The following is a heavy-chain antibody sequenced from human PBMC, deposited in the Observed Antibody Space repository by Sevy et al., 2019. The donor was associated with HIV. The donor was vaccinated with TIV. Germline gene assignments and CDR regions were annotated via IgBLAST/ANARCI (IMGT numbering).Heavy chain of an antibody. CDR1: GFTFSSYE. CDR3: ARDRQGITVAGTAIDY. D-gene: IGHD6-19*01. V-gene: IGHV3-48*03. Sequence: GGSLRLSCTASGFTFSSYEMNWVRQAPGKGLEWVSYITLSGSTIYYADSVKGRFTISRDNAKNSLYLQMNSLRAEDTAVYYCARDRQGITVAGTAIDYRGQGTLVTVSS. CDR2: ITLSGSTI. J-gene: IGHJ4*02.